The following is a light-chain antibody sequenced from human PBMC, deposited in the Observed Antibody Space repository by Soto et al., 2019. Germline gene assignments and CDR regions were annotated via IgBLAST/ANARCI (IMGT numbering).Light chain of an antibody. J-gene: IGLJ2*01. CDR1: SSDVGAYNY. CDR2: DVS. Sequence: QSALTQPASVSGSPGQSITISCTGTSSDVGAYNYVSWYQQHPGTAPKLMIYDVSNRPSGISNRFSGSKSGNTASLTISGLQAEDEADYYCRSYTSSTLVFGGGTKLTVL. V-gene: IGLV2-14*03. CDR3: RSYTSSTLV.